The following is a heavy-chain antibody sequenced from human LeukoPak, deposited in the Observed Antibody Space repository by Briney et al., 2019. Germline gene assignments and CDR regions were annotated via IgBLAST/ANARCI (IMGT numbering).Heavy chain of an antibody. Sequence: PSETLSLTCTVSGGSISSSSYYWGWIRQPPGKGLEWIGSIYYSGSTYYNPSLKSRVTISVDTSKNQFPLKLSSVTAADTAVYYCARLPGGGYCSSTSCEIDYWGQGTLVTVSS. J-gene: IGHJ4*02. CDR1: GGSISSSSYY. D-gene: IGHD2-2*01. CDR3: ARLPGGGYCSSTSCEIDY. V-gene: IGHV4-39*01. CDR2: IYYSGST.